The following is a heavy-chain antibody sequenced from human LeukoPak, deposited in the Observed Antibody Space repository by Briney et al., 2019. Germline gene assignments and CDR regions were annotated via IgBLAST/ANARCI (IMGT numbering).Heavy chain of an antibody. CDR2: IYPGDSNT. CDR3: ARLGYCTGGNCFYFFDY. D-gene: IGHD2-15*01. J-gene: IGHJ4*02. V-gene: IGHV5-51*01. Sequence: KVSCKASGYTFTSYAMHWVRQMPGRGLEWMGIIYPGDSNTRYSPSFQGQVTISADKSISTAYLQWSSLKASDTAMYYCARLGYCTGGNCFYFFDYWGQGTLLTVSS. CDR1: GYTFTSYA.